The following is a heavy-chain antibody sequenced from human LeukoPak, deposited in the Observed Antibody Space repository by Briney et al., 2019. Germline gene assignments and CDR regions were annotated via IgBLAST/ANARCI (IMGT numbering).Heavy chain of an antibody. CDR3: AGVQYRGIVVEVAATRNGFDP. CDR1: GGSFSGYY. D-gene: IGHD2-15*01. CDR2: IYHSGST. V-gene: IGHV4-34*01. Sequence: SETLSLTCAVSGGSFSGYYWSWIRQPPGKGLEWIGDIYHSGSTNYNPSLKSRVTISVDTSKNPFSLRLNSVTTSDPAVYDCAGVQYRGIVVEVAATRNGFDPWGQGTLVTVSS. J-gene: IGHJ5*02.